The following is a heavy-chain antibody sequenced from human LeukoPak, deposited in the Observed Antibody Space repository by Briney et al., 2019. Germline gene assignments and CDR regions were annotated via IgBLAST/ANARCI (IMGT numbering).Heavy chain of an antibody. CDR1: GFTFSSYS. V-gene: IGHV3-21*01. D-gene: IGHD3-16*01. CDR2: ISSSSSYI. Sequence: GGSLRLSCAASGFTFSSYSMNWVRQAPGKGLEWVSSISSSSSYIHYADSVKGRFTISRDNAKNSLYLQMNSLRAEDTAVYYCARDYGPNYFDYWGQGTLVTVSS. J-gene: IGHJ4*02. CDR3: ARDYGPNYFDY.